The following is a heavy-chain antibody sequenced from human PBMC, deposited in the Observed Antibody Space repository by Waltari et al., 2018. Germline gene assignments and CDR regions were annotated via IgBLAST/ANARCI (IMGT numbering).Heavy chain of an antibody. V-gene: IGHV3-9*01. CDR1: GFTFDDYA. D-gene: IGHD1-20*01. CDR2: SSWNSGSI. J-gene: IGHJ4*02. Sequence: EVQLVESGGGLVQPGRSLRLSCAASGFTFDDYAMHWVRQAPGKGLELVSGSSWNSGSIGYADSVKGRFTISRDNAKNSLYLQMNSLRAEDTALYYCAKDSAYNWNDPDYFDYWGQGTLVTVSS. CDR3: AKDSAYNWNDPDYFDY.